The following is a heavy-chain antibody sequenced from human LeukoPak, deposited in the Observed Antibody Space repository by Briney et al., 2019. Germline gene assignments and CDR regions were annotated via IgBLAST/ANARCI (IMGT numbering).Heavy chain of an antibody. D-gene: IGHD6-6*01. CDR1: GFTFDDYV. J-gene: IGHJ4*02. Sequence: PGGSLRLSCAASGFTFDDYVMSWVRQAPGKGLEWVSAISGRGDNTYYADSVKGRFTISRDNSKNTLYLQMNSLRAEDTAVYYCAKHLGAYTSSPCIDYWGQGTLVIVSS. V-gene: IGHV3-23*01. CDR3: AKHLGAYTSSPCIDY. CDR2: ISGRGDNT.